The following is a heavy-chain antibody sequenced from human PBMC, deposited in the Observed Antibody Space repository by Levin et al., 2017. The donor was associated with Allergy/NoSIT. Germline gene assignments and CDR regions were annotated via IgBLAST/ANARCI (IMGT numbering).Heavy chain of an antibody. V-gene: IGHV4-59*01. CDR1: GGSISSYY. CDR2: IRDSGNT. CDR3: ARDSSSRPAAI. J-gene: IGHJ4*02. D-gene: IGHD2-2*01. Sequence: SETLSLTCTVSGGSISSYYWIWIRQPPGKGLEWIGEIRDSGNTFYNPSLMSRVTISVDTSKNQFSLRLTSVTAADTAVYYCARDSSSRPAAIWGQGILVTVSS.